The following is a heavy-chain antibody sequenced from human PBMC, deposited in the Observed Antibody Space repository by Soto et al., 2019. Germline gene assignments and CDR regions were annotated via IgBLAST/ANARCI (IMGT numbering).Heavy chain of an antibody. CDR3: ATRFYSSGVLFDY. D-gene: IGHD3-10*01. V-gene: IGHV4-61*01. CDR1: GGSISSGSYY. J-gene: IGHJ4*02. CDR2: IYYSGST. Sequence: SETLSLTCTVCGGSISSGSYYWSWIRQPPGKGLEWIGYIYYSGSTNYNPSLKSRVTISIDTSKSQFYLKLTSVTAADTAIYYCATRFYSSGVLFDYWGPGTQVTVSS.